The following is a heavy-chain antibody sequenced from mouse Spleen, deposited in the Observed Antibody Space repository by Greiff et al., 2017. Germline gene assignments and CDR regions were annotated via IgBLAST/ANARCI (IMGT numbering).Heavy chain of an antibody. CDR2: IDPETGGT. D-gene: IGHD4-1*01. J-gene: IGHJ1*01. CDR3: TRRTGTGYFDV. V-gene: IGHV1-15*01. Sequence: LVESGAELVRPGASVTLSCKASGYTFTDYEMHWVKQTPVHGLEWIGAIDPETGGTAYNQKFKGKAILTADKSSSTAYMELRSLTSEDSAVYYCTRRTGTGYFDVWGAGTTVTVSS. CDR1: GYTFTDYE.